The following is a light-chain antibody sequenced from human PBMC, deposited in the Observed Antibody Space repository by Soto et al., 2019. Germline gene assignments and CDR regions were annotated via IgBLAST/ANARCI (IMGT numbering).Light chain of an antibody. CDR1: SSDVGGYNY. J-gene: IGLJ2*01. Sequence: QSVLTQPASVSGAPGQSITISCTGTSSDVGGYNYVSWYQQHPGKVPKLMIYEVFRRPSGISDRFSGSMSGNTASLTISGLQAEDEADYYCCSYTTTSTVVFGGGTKVTVL. CDR3: CSYTTTSTVV. CDR2: EVF. V-gene: IGLV2-14*03.